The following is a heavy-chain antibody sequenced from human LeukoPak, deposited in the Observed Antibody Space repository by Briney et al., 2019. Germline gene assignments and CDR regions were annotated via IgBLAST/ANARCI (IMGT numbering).Heavy chain of an antibody. CDR1: GFTFSSYA. V-gene: IGHV3-64*01. J-gene: IGHJ6*03. CDR3: ARISAGYYYMDV. Sequence: GGSLRLSCAASGFTFSSYAMHWVRQAPGKGLEYVSAISSNGGSTYYANSVKGRFTISGDNSKNTLYLQMGSLRAEDMAVYYCARISAGYYYMDVWGKGTTVTISS. CDR2: ISSNGGST. D-gene: IGHD2-15*01.